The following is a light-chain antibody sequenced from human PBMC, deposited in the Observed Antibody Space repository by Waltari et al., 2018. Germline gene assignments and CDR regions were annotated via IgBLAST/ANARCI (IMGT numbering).Light chain of an antibody. V-gene: IGLV2-14*02. CDR3: CSYTSTHVV. CDR1: ISDVGRYNI. Sequence: QSALTQPASVSGPPGQSITISCTGIISDVGRYNIVSWYQQHPGKAPKLIIYEASKRPSGVSSRFSSSKSGNTASRPISGLQAEYEGDYYCCSYTSTHVVFGGGTKLTVL. CDR2: EAS. J-gene: IGLJ2*01.